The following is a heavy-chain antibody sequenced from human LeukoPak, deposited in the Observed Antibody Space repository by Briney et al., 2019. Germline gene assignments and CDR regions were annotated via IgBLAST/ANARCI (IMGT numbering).Heavy chain of an antibody. CDR1: GFTFSSSA. CDR3: AKAYDSSPAEY. V-gene: IGHV3-23*01. Sequence: GGSLRLSCAASGFTFSSSAMSWVRQAPGQGLEWVSGITSGGNTYYADSVKGRFTVSRDNSKNTLFLQTNSLRAEDTALCYCAKAYDSSPAEYWGQGTLVTVSS. J-gene: IGHJ4*02. D-gene: IGHD3-22*01. CDR2: ITSGGNT.